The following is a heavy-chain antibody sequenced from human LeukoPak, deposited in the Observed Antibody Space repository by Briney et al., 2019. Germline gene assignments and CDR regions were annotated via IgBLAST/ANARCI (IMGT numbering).Heavy chain of an antibody. Sequence: SETLSLTRTVSGGSISSSSYYWGWIRQPPGKGLEWIGSIYYSGSTYYNPSLKSRVTISVDTSKNQFSLKLSSVTAADTAVYYCARNDFWSGYRYYYMDVWGKGTTVTVSS. CDR1: GGSISSSSYY. CDR3: ARNDFWSGYRYYYMDV. V-gene: IGHV4-39*07. D-gene: IGHD3-3*01. J-gene: IGHJ6*03. CDR2: IYYSGST.